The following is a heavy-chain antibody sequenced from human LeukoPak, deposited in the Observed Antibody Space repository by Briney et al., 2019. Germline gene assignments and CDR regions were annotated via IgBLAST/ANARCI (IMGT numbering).Heavy chain of an antibody. CDR1: GYTFTSYG. J-gene: IGHJ4*02. CDR2: INVYNGET. Sequence: SVKVSCKTSGYTFTSYGINWVRQAPGQGLEWMGWINVYNGETKKTQNFHDRLTLTTDTSTSTAYMELRSLRSDDTAFYYCARGTMRDGHWGQGTLVTVSA. V-gene: IGHV1-18*01. D-gene: IGHD5-24*01. CDR3: ARGTMRDGH.